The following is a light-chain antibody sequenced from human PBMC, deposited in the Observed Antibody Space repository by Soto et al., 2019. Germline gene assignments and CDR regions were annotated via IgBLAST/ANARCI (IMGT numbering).Light chain of an antibody. CDR2: AAS. CDR1: QSINNRY. V-gene: IGKV3-20*01. Sequence: EIVLTQSPGTLSLSPGERATLSCRASQSINNRYLAWYQQKPGQAPRLLIYAASSRATGIPDRFSGSGSGTDFTITISRLEPEYFAVYYCQQFGSSPGFTFGPGTKVDIK. J-gene: IGKJ3*01. CDR3: QQFGSSPGFT.